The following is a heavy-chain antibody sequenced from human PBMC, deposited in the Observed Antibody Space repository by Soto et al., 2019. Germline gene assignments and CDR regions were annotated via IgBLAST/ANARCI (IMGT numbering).Heavy chain of an antibody. D-gene: IGHD3-10*01. Sequence: EVQLVESGGGLVQPGGSLRLSCAASGFTFSSYEMNWVRQAPGKGLEWVSYISSSGSTIYYADSVKGRFTISRDNAKNSLYLQMNSLRAEDTAVYYCARGSGMATTNSDFDYWGQGTLVTVSS. V-gene: IGHV3-48*03. J-gene: IGHJ4*02. CDR3: ARGSGMATTNSDFDY. CDR1: GFTFSSYE. CDR2: ISSSGSTI.